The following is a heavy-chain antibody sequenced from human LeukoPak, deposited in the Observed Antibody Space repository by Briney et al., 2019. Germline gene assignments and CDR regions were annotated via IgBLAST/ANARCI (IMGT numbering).Heavy chain of an antibody. V-gene: IGHV1-69*13. CDR1: GGTFSSYA. CDR2: IIPIFGTA. Sequence: SVKVSCKASGGTFSSYAISWVRQAPGQGLEWMGGIIPIFGTANYAQKFQGRVTITADESTSTAYMELSSLRSEDTAVYYCARARWELLRLKPRNTKSAGAFDIWGRGTMVTVSS. D-gene: IGHD1-26*01. CDR3: ARARWELLRLKPRNTKSAGAFDI. J-gene: IGHJ3*02.